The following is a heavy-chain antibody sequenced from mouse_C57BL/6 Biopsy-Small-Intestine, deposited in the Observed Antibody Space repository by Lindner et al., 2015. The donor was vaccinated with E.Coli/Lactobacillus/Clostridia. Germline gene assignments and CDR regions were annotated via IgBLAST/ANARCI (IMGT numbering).Heavy chain of an antibody. CDR3: ARGGREVVPAAVLDY. D-gene: IGHD1-1*01. Sequence: SVKVSCKASGYTFTSYYMHWVRQAPGQGLEWMGIINPSGGSTSYAQKFQGRVTMTRDTSTSTVYMELSSLRSEDTAVYYCARGGREVVPAAVLDYWGQGTLVTVSS. J-gene: IGHJ4*01. CDR2: INPSGGST. CDR1: GYTFTSYY. V-gene: IGHV1-64*01.